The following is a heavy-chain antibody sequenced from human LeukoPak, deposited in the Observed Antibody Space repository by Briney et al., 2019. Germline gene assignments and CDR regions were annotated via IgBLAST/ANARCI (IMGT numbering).Heavy chain of an antibody. CDR2: ISSSSSTI. CDR1: GFTFSSYS. CDR3: ARDPRAADAFDI. J-gene: IGHJ3*02. Sequence: PGGSLRLSCAASGFTFSSYSMNWVRRAPGKGLEWVSYISSSSSTIYYADSVKGRFTISRDNAKNSLYLQMNSLRAEDTAVYYCARDPRAADAFDIWGQGTMVTVSS. V-gene: IGHV3-48*01.